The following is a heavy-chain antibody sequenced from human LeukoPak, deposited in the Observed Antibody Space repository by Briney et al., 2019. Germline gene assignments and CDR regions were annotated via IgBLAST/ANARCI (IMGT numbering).Heavy chain of an antibody. J-gene: IGHJ6*02. CDR3: ARGLVRGRFDRDV. V-gene: IGHV1-8*01. D-gene: IGHD3-10*01. Sequence: PGASVKVSCKASGYTFTSHDIDRVRQATGQGLEWMGWMNPNSGNTGYAQKFQGRVTMTRDTSISTVYMELSSLTSEDTAVYYCARGLVRGRFDRDVWGQGTTVTVSS. CDR1: GYTFTSHD. CDR2: MNPNSGNT.